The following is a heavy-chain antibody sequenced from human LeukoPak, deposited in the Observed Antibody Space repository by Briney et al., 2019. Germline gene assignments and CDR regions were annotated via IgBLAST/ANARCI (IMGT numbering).Heavy chain of an antibody. J-gene: IGHJ4*02. D-gene: IGHD3-22*01. CDR3: ARARRDYYDSSGGIFDY. CDR1: GGSFRGYY. Sequence: SETLSLTCAVYGGSFRGYYWSWVRQPPGKGLEWIGEINHSGSTNYNPSLKSRVTISVDTSKNQFSLKLSSVTAADTAVYYRARARRDYYDSSGGIFDYWGQGTLVTVSS. CDR2: INHSGST. V-gene: IGHV4-34*01.